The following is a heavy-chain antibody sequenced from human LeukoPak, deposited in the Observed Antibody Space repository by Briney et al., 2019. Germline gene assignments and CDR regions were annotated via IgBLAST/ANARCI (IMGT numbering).Heavy chain of an antibody. CDR2: INPNSGGT. CDR3: AKEAVVPRSSWVYFDY. J-gene: IGHJ4*02. Sequence: ASVKVSCKASGSTFTGYYMHWVRRAPGQGVGWRGWINPNSGGTNYAQKYQGWVTMTRATSISTAYMELSRLRSEDTAVYYCAKEAVVPRSSWVYFDYWGQGTLVTVSS. CDR1: GSTFTGYY. V-gene: IGHV1-2*04. D-gene: IGHD6-13*01.